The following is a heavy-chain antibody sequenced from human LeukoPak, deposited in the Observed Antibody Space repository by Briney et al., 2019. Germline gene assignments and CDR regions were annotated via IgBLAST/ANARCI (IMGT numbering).Heavy chain of an antibody. D-gene: IGHD5-12*01. CDR2: IYYSGST. J-gene: IGHJ4*02. CDR1: GDSISSSSYY. CDR3: ARVNGWLRRLFDY. V-gene: IGHV4-39*01. Sequence: SETLSLXCAVSGDSISSSSYYWGWNRQPPGKGLEWIGSIYYSGSTYYNPSLKSRVTISVDTSKNQFSLKLSSVTAADTAVYYCARVNGWLRRLFDYWGQGTLVTVSS.